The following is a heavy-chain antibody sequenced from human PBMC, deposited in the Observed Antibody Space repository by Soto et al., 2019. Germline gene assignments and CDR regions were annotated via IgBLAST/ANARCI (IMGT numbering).Heavy chain of an antibody. Sequence: GGSLRLSCAASGFTFSSYGMHWVRQAPGKGLEWVAVISYDGSNKYYADSVKGRFTISRDNSKNTLYLQMNSLRAEDTAVYYCXKDQRITMVRGVHPIDYWGQGTLVTVSS. CDR1: GFTFSSYG. D-gene: IGHD3-10*01. CDR3: XKDQRITMVRGVHPIDY. CDR2: ISYDGSNK. J-gene: IGHJ4*02. V-gene: IGHV3-30*18.